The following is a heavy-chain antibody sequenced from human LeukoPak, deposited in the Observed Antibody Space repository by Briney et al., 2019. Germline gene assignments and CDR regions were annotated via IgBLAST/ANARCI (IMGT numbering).Heavy chain of an antibody. CDR3: ARQNVGYSYGTFDF. D-gene: IGHD5-18*01. J-gene: IGHJ4*02. CDR2: IYSGDSDN. CDR1: GYSFTSYR. V-gene: IGHV5-51*01. Sequence: GESLKISCKGSGYSFTSYRIGWVRQVPGKGLEWVGIIYSGDSDNSYSPSFQGPVTISADKSISTAYLQWSSLKASDTAMYYWARQNVGYSYGTFDFWGQGTLVTVSS.